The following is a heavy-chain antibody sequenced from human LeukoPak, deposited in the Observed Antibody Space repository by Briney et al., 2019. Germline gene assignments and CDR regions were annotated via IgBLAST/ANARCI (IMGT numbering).Heavy chain of an antibody. Sequence: SETLSLTCTVSGGSISSYYWSWIRQPPGKGLEWIGYIYSSGSTNYNPSPKSRFTISVDTSKNQFSLRLSSVTAADTAVYYCARDLRYYDILTGYHATGMDVWGQGTTVTVSS. CDR3: ARDLRYYDILTGYHATGMDV. CDR1: GGSISSYY. V-gene: IGHV4-59*01. D-gene: IGHD3-9*01. J-gene: IGHJ6*02. CDR2: IYSSGST.